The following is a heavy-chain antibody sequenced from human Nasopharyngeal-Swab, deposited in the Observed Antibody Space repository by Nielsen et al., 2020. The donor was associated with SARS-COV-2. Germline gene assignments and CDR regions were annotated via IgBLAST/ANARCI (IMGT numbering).Heavy chain of an antibody. Sequence: SLKISCAASGFTFSDYYMSWIRQAPGKGLEWVSYISSSGSTIYYADSVKGRFTISRDNAKNSLYLQMNSLRAEDTAVYYCARDRARYQLDPWGQGTLVTVSS. CDR2: ISSSGSTI. D-gene: IGHD2-2*01. J-gene: IGHJ5*02. CDR1: GFTFSDYY. CDR3: ARDRARYQLDP. V-gene: IGHV3-11*04.